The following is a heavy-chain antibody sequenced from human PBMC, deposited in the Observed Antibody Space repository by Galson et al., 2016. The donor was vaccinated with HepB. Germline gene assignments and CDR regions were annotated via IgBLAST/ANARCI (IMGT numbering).Heavy chain of an antibody. J-gene: IGHJ4*02. CDR1: GFTFSSYA. V-gene: IGHV3-23*01. Sequence: SLRLSCAASGFTFSSYAMNWVRQAPGKGLEWVSGISGSGGNTNYADSVKGRFSISRDNSKNTLYLQMNSLRAEDTAVYYCASWEQFSEWVPPEIFDHWGQGTLVTVSS. CDR3: ASWEQFSEWVPPEIFDH. CDR2: ISGSGGNT. D-gene: IGHD3-3*01.